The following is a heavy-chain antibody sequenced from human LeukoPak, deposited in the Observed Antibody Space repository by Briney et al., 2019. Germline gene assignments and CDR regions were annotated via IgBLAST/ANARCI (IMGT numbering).Heavy chain of an antibody. V-gene: IGHV1-69*04. J-gene: IGHJ4*02. D-gene: IGHD3-9*01. CDR1: GGTFSSYA. CDR2: IIPIFGIA. CDR3: ARADSYCDILTGQFDY. Sequence: WASVKLSCKASGGTFSSYAISWVRQAPGQGLEWMGRIIPIFGIANYAQKFQGRVTITAEKSTSTAYMELSSLRSEDTAVYYCARADSYCDILTGQFDYWGQGTLVTVSS.